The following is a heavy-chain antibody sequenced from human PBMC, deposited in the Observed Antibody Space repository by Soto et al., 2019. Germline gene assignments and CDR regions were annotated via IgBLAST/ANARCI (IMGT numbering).Heavy chain of an antibody. CDR3: ARDSVRGYYVSSGYSTALDS. Sequence: PGGSLRLSCAASGFTFSSYWMSWVRQAPGKGLEWVANIKEDGGEKYYVDSVKGRVTISRDNAKNSLYLQMNSLRAEDTAVYYCARDSVRGYYVSSGYSTALDSWGQGTLVTVSS. CDR1: GFTFSSYW. J-gene: IGHJ4*02. V-gene: IGHV3-7*01. CDR2: IKEDGGEK. D-gene: IGHD3-22*01.